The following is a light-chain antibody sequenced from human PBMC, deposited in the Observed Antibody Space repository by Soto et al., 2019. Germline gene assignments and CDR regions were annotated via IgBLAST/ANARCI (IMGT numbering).Light chain of an antibody. CDR2: GAS. CDR3: QQYGASPCT. J-gene: IGKJ3*01. Sequence: EIVLTQSPGTLSLSPGESATLSCKASESIYINSFAWYYQKPGQPPRLLIYGASTRATGIPDRFSGSGSGTDFVLSIDRLEVEYSVIYYCQQYGASPCTFGPGTRVDIK. CDR1: ESIYINS. V-gene: IGKV3-20*01.